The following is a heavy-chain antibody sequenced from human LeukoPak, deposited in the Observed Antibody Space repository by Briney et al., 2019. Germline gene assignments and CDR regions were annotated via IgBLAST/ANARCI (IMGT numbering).Heavy chain of an antibody. CDR1: GGSSSGYY. Sequence: PSETLSLTCNISGGSSSGYYWNWIRQTPGKGLEWIGYVYYRGGTNYNPSLKSRVSMSIDTSKNQLSLQLDSATAADTAVYYCARDRPVRGVDYWGQGTLVTVSS. V-gene: IGHV4-59*01. CDR2: VYYRGGT. D-gene: IGHD3-10*01. J-gene: IGHJ4*02. CDR3: ARDRPVRGVDY.